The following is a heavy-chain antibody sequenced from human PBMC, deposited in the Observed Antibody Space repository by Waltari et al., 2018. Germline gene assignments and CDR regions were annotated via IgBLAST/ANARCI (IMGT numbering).Heavy chain of an antibody. V-gene: IGHV3-7*03. J-gene: IGHJ4*02. D-gene: IGHD3-3*01. CDR1: GFTFRSHW. CDR3: ARALLVDYWSDAFDY. CDR2: ISEDGNEK. Sequence: EVQLVESGGGLVQPGGSLRLSCAASGFTFRSHWMAWVRQAPRKGRGVVAKISEDGNEKYHVDSVEGRCTISRDSAKKSLYLQMNSLRAEDTAVYYCARALLVDYWSDAFDYWGQGTLVTVSS.